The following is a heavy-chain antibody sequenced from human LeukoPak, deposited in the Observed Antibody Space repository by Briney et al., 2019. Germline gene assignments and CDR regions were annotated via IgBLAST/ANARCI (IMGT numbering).Heavy chain of an antibody. CDR3: ARSGSGYFTTYDY. V-gene: IGHV1-2*02. CDR1: GYTFTGYY. CDR2: INPNSGGT. D-gene: IGHD3-3*01. Sequence: SVKVSCKASGYTFTGYYMHWVRQAPGQGLEWMGWINPNSGGTNYAQKFQGRVTMTRDTSISTAYMELSRLRSDDTAVYYCARSGSGYFTTYDYWGQGTLVTVSS. J-gene: IGHJ4*02.